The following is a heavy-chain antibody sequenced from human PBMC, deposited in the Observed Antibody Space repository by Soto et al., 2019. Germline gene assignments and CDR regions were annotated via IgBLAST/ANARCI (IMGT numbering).Heavy chain of an antibody. CDR1: GFTFSSYG. CDR3: ARLTGYYKGYFDY. D-gene: IGHD3-9*01. CDR2: ISYDGSNK. J-gene: IGHJ4*02. V-gene: IGHV3-30*03. Sequence: QVQLVESGGGVVQPGRSLRLSCAASGFTFSSYGMHWVRQAPGKGLEWVAVISYDGSNKYYADSVKGRFTISRDNSKNTLYLQMNSLRAEDTAVYYCARLTGYYKGYFDYWGQGTLVTVSS.